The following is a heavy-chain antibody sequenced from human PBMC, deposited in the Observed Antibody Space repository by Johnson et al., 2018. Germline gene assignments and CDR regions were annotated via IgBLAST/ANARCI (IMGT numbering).Heavy chain of an antibody. CDR2: INTEGNSA. Sequence: VQLQESGGAVVQPGGSLRLSCAASGFSFNKYWMHWVRQAPGTGLVWVSLINTEGNSANYADSVKGRFTIPRDNVQNTLFLQLKSLRVVDTAIYYCASCYCSGRNCYSYYYYMGVWGRGTTVTVSS. CDR1: GFSFNKYW. J-gene: IGHJ6*03. CDR3: ASCYCSGRNCYSYYYYMGV. V-gene: IGHV3-74*01. D-gene: IGHD2-15*01.